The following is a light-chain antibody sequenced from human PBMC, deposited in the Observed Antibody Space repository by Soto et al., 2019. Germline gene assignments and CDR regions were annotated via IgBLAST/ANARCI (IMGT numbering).Light chain of an antibody. V-gene: IGKV1-9*01. Sequence: DIQLTQSPSFLSASVGDRVTITCRASQDIGFYLAWFQQKPGRAPHLLMYAASTSQSGVPSRFRRSGSGTELTLTINGLQPEDFGSYYCQQLKSFPYTFGQGTKLEIK. CDR1: QDIGFY. CDR3: QQLKSFPYT. J-gene: IGKJ2*01. CDR2: AAS.